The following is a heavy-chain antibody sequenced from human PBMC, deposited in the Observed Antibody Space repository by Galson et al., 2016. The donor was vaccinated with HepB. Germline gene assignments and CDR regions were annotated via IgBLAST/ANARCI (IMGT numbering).Heavy chain of an antibody. Sequence: SLRLSCAVSGFTVSNNYMSWVRQAPGKGLEWISVIYSGGSTSYTDSVKGRFTISRDNPRNTVYLQMNSLRADDTAIYYCARVDWNYGRDYWGQGTLVTVSS. CDR1: GFTVSNNY. V-gene: IGHV3-66*01. D-gene: IGHD1-7*01. CDR3: ARVDWNYGRDY. J-gene: IGHJ4*02. CDR2: IYSGGST.